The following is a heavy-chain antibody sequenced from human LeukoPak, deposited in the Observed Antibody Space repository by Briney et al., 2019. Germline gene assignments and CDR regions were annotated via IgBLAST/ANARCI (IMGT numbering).Heavy chain of an antibody. CDR1: GGTFSSYA. Sequence: GASVKVSCKASGGTFSSYAISWVRQAPGQGLEWMGGIIPIFGTANYAQKFQGRVTITADESTSTAYMELSSLRSEDTAVYDCARGGGGYYYYGMDVWGKGTTVTVSS. J-gene: IGHJ6*04. CDR3: ARGGGGYYYYGMDV. CDR2: IIPIFGTA. V-gene: IGHV1-69*13. D-gene: IGHD3-10*01.